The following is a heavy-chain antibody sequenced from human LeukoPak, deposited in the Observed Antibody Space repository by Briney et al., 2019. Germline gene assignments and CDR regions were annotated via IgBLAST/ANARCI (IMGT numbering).Heavy chain of an antibody. Sequence: GGSLRLSCAASGFTFSSYGMHWVRQAPGKGLEWVAVISYDGSNKYYADSVKGRFTISRDNSKNTLYLQMNSLRAEDTAVYYCAREDDSSDYYFDYWGQGTLVTVSS. CDR2: ISYDGSNK. CDR3: AREDDSSDYYFDY. D-gene: IGHD3-22*01. CDR1: GFTFSSYG. J-gene: IGHJ4*02. V-gene: IGHV3-30*03.